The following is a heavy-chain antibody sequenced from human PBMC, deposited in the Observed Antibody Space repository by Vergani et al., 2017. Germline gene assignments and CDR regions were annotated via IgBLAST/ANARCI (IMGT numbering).Heavy chain of an antibody. CDR3: ASGLAGYCSGDKCYIHPWFDS. Sequence: QVQLVQSGAEVKKPGASVKVSCKASGYTFTSYYMHWVRRATGQGLEWMGWMNPISGNTGFAQKFRGRVTITRDTSISTAYIELSSLRSEDTAIYYCASGLAGYCSGDKCYIHPWFDSWGPGTLVTVSS. J-gene: IGHJ5*01. CDR2: MNPISGNT. CDR1: GYTFTSYY. D-gene: IGHD2-15*01. V-gene: IGHV1-8*03.